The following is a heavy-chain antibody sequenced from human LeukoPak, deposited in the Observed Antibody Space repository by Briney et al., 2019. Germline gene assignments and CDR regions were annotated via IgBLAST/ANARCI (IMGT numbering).Heavy chain of an antibody. V-gene: IGHV1-18*01. D-gene: IGHD6-19*01. J-gene: IGHJ3*02. CDR2: FSDYNGNT. Sequence: ASVMVSCKPSRYTLTRYGLSWVRQAPGQGLEWMGRFSDYNGNTNDAQKVQGRVTMTRDTSTSTAYMQMRSLRSDDTAVYYCARGLQENLAWLTAFSAFDIWGQGTMVTVSS. CDR1: RYTLTRYG. CDR3: ARGLQENLAWLTAFSAFDI.